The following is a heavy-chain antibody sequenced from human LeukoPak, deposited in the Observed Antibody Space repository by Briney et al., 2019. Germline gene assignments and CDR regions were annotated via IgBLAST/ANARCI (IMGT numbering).Heavy chain of an antibody. V-gene: IGHV3-30-3*01. D-gene: IGHD4-23*01. Sequence: GGSLRLSCAASGFTFSSYAMHWVRQAPGKGLEWVAVISYDGSNKYYADSVKGRFTISRDNSKNTLYLQMNSLRAEDTAVYYGARDHYGGNFDAFDIWGQGTMVTVSS. CDR1: GFTFSSYA. J-gene: IGHJ3*02. CDR2: ISYDGSNK. CDR3: ARDHYGGNFDAFDI.